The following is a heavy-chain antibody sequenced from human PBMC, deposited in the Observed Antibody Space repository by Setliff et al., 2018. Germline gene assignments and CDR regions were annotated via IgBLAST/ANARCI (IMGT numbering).Heavy chain of an antibody. D-gene: IGHD6-13*01. V-gene: IGHV7-4-1*02. J-gene: IGHJ4*02. CDR3: ATGSLAIAGTGH. Sequence: ASVKVSCKASGGTFSNYGVSWVRQAPGQGLEWMGYINTRTGNPMYAQGFTGRFVFSLDPSVSTAYLQISSLKAEDTALYYCATGSLAIAGTGHWGQGTLVTVSS. CDR2: INTRTGNP. CDR1: GGTFSNYG.